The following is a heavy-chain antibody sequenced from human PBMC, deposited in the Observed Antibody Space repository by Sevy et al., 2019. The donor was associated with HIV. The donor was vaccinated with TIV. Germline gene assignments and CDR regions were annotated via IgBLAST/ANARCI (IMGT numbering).Heavy chain of an antibody. V-gene: IGHV3-23*01. J-gene: IGHJ4*02. CDR1: GFTFSTYT. D-gene: IGHD6-6*01. CDR3: AKPPYSSSSFDY. Sequence: GGSLRLSCAASGFTFSTYTMSWVRQAPGKGLEWVSAISGSGDDTYEAGSVKGRFTISRDNSKNTLYLQMNSLRAEDTAVYYCAKPPYSSSSFDYWGQGTLVTVSS. CDR2: ISGSGDDT.